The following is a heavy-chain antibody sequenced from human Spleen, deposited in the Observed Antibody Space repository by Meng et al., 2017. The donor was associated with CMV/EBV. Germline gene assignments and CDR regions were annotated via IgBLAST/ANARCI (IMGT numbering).Heavy chain of an antibody. J-gene: IGHJ4*02. CDR1: STTFSNSSSY. D-gene: IGHD3-10*01. Sequence: VSSTTFSNSSSYWSWFRLLSGRDLEWLGFFYFTGYTYYNPSLKSRVSISADMFNNQFSLKLTSVTAADAAVYYCAKENYYDSGTPVFWGQGTLVTVSS. V-gene: IGHV4-31*02. CDR2: FYFTGYT. CDR3: AKENYYDSGTPVF.